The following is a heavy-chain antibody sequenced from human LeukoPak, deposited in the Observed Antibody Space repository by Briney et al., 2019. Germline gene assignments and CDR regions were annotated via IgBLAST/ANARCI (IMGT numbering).Heavy chain of an antibody. CDR1: GFTFDDYA. D-gene: IGHD1-26*01. J-gene: IGHJ4*02. Sequence: GRSLRLSCAASGFTFDDYAMHWVRQAPGKGLEWVSGISWNSGNIGYADSVKGRFTISRDNAKNSLYLQMNSLRAEDTALYYCAKDIGAGGYQYRMVDYWGQGTLVTVSS. V-gene: IGHV3-9*01. CDR3: AKDIGAGGYQYRMVDY. CDR2: ISWNSGNI.